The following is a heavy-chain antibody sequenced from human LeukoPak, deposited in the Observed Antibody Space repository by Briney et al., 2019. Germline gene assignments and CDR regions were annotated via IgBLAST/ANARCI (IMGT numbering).Heavy chain of an antibody. CDR3: ARVTTPYYYYYGMDV. CDR1: GYTFTSYD. CDR2: MNPNSGNT. Sequence: ASVKVSCKASGYTFTSYDINWMRQATGQGLEWMGWMNPNSGNTGYAQKFQGRVTMTRNTSISTAYMELSSLRSEDTAVYYCARVTTPYYYYYGMDVWGQGTTVTVSS. D-gene: IGHD4-17*01. V-gene: IGHV1-8*01. J-gene: IGHJ6*02.